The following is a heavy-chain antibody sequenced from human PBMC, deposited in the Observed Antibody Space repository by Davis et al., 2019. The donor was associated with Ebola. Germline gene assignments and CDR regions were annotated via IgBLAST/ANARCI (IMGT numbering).Heavy chain of an antibody. CDR3: ASSASRRVGAKKLDH. D-gene: IGHD1-26*01. CDR2: INHSGST. V-gene: IGHV4-34*01. Sequence: PSETLSLTCALYGGSSSGYSGSSTRQPPGKGLEWIWEINHSGSTNYSSSLKSRVTISEDTSKKRFSLKLSSVTAADTAVYYWASSASRRVGAKKLDHRGQGTLVTVSS. CDR1: GGSSSGYS. J-gene: IGHJ4*02.